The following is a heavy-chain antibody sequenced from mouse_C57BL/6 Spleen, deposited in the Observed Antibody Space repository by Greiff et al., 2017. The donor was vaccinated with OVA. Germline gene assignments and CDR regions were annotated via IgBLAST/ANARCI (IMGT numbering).Heavy chain of an antibody. J-gene: IGHJ2*01. CDR1: GFTFSDYY. CDR3: ARQGNYDGYYVDY. Sequence: EVKLVESGGGLVQPGGSLKLSCAASGFTFSDYYMYWVRQTPEKRLEWVAYISNGGGSTYYPDTVKGRFTISRDNAKNTLYLQMSRLKSEDTAMYYCARQGNYDGYYVDYWGQGTTLTVSS. D-gene: IGHD2-3*01. CDR2: ISNGGGST. V-gene: IGHV5-12*01.